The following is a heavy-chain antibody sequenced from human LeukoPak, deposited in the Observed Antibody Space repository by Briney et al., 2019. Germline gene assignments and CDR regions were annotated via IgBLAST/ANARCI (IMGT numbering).Heavy chain of an antibody. CDR3: ARGGHSYGYWNGYDP. CDR1: GGSISSSSYY. Sequence: SETLSLTCTVSGGSISSSSYYWGWIRQPPGKGLEWIGSIYYSGSTYYNPSLKSRVTISVDTSKNQFSLKLGSVTAADTAVYYCARGGHSYGYWNGYDPWGQGTLVTVSS. D-gene: IGHD5-18*01. CDR2: IYYSGST. V-gene: IGHV4-39*01. J-gene: IGHJ5*02.